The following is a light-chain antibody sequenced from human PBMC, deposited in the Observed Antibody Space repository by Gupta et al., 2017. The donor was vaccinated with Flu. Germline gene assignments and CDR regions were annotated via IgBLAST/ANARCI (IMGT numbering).Light chain of an antibody. J-gene: IGKJ4*01. CDR2: DAS. V-gene: IGKV1-33*01. Sequence: SPSSRSASVGDRVTSTCQESQDISNYLNWYQQKPGKAPKLLIYDASKLETGVTSRFSGSGSGTDFTFTISSLQPEDIAKYYWQQYDNLPLFGGGTKVDIK. CDR3: QQYDNLPL. CDR1: QDISNY.